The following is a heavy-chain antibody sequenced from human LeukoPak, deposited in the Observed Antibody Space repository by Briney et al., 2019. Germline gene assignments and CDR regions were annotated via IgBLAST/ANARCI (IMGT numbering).Heavy chain of an antibody. V-gene: IGHV3-66*01. CDR3: ATGERMVRGDGVDY. D-gene: IGHD3-10*01. CDR1: GFTFSSYA. CDR2: IYSGGST. Sequence: GGSLRLSCAASGFTFSSYAMSWVRQAPGKGLEWVSVIYSGGSTYYADSVKGRFTISRDNSKNTLYLQMNSLRAEDTAVYFCATGERMVRGDGVDYWGQGTLVTVSS. J-gene: IGHJ4*02.